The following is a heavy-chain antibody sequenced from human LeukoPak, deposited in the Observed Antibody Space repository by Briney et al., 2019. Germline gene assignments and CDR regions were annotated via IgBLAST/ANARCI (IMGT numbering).Heavy chain of an antibody. V-gene: IGHV3-30*02. J-gene: IGHJ5*02. CDR1: GFTFSNYA. CDR3: AKDGPRIVGATRPAGFDP. CDR2: IRFDESDK. Sequence: GESLRLTCAASGFTFSNYAMHWVRRAPGRGLEWVALIRFDESDKYYADSVKGRFTIFRDNSKNTLYLQMNSLRPEDTAVYYCAKDGPRIVGATRPAGFDPWGQGTLVTVSS. D-gene: IGHD1-26*01.